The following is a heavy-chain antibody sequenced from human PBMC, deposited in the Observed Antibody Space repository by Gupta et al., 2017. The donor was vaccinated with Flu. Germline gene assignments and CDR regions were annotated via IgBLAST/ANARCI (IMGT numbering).Heavy chain of an antibody. V-gene: IGHV7-4-1*02. CDR2: INTKSGRR. J-gene: IGHJ3*02. Sequence: GVSFISNAMSWVWQAPGQGQEWMGGINTKSGRRKYDQGVTGRVGFSLDTSDSTTYLYMSSLKAEDTAVYYCESAAEDYDLWSGDIWGQGTMVTVSS. D-gene: IGHD3-3*01. CDR3: ESAAEDYDLWSGDI. CDR1: GVSFISNA.